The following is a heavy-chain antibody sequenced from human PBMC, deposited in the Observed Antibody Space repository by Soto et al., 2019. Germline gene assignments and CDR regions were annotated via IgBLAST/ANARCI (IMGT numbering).Heavy chain of an antibody. V-gene: IGHV3-15*07. CDR1: GFIVSSAW. CDR2: IKSKIDGGTK. J-gene: IGHJ4*02. CDR3: TTAPQRALTEAAARY. Sequence: EVQLVESGGGLVKPGGSLRLSCTVSGFIVSSAWMNWVRQAPGKGLEWAARIKSKIDGGTKDYAAPVQGRFTIALENSKNMLYLQMESLRTEDTAVYYCTTAPQRALTEAAARYWGQGTLVSVSS. D-gene: IGHD2-15*01.